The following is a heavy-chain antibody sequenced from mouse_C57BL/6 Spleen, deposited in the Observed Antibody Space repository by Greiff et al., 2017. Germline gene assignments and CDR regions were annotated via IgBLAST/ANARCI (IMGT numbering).Heavy chain of an antibody. D-gene: IGHD2-12*01. CDR3: ARADYKGAMDY. CDR2: INYDGSST. J-gene: IGHJ4*01. Sequence: EVKVVESEGGLVQPGSSMKLSCTASGFTFSDYYMAWVRQVPEKGLEWVANINYDGSSTYYLDSLKSRFIISRDNAKNILYLQMSSLKSEDTATYYCARADYKGAMDYWGQGTSVTVSS. CDR1: GFTFSDYY. V-gene: IGHV5-16*01.